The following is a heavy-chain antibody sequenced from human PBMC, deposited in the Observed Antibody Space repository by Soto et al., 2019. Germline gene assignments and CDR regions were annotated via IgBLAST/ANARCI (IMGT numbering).Heavy chain of an antibody. CDR3: AKGRVDCSCGSCYSGLFDY. D-gene: IGHD2-15*01. CDR2: ISYDGSNK. Sequence: QVQLVESGGGVVQPGRSLRLSCAASGFTCSSYGMHWVRQAPGKGLEWVAVISYDGSNKYYADSVKGRFTISRDNSKNTLYLQLNSLSAEDTAVYDCAKGRVDCSCGSCYSGLFDYWGQGTLVTVSS. J-gene: IGHJ4*02. V-gene: IGHV3-30*18. CDR1: GFTCSSYG.